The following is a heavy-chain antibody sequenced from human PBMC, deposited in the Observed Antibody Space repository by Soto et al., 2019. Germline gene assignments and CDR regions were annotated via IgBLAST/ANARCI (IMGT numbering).Heavy chain of an antibody. CDR3: ARGRGWWLRLDDY. CDR2: INHSGST. Sequence: QVQLQQWGAGLLKPSETLSLTCAVYGGSFSGYYWSWIRQPPGKGLEWIGEINHSGSTNYNPSLKSRVTISVDTSKNQFSLKLSSVTAADTAVYYCARGRGWWLRLDDYWGQGTLVTVSS. J-gene: IGHJ4*02. V-gene: IGHV4-34*01. CDR1: GGSFSGYY. D-gene: IGHD5-12*01.